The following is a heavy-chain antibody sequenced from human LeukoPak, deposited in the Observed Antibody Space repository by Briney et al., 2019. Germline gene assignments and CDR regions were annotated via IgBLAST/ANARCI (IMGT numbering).Heavy chain of an antibody. Sequence: GGSLRLSCAASGFTFSSYWMHWVRQAPGKGLVWVSRINSDGSRTSYADSVKGRFTISRDNAKNTLYLQMNSLRAEDTAVYFCVKGSAAVGDNTSLFDHWGQGTLVTVSS. D-gene: IGHD1-26*01. J-gene: IGHJ4*02. V-gene: IGHV3-74*01. CDR2: INSDGSRT. CDR3: VKGSAAVGDNTSLFDH. CDR1: GFTFSSYW.